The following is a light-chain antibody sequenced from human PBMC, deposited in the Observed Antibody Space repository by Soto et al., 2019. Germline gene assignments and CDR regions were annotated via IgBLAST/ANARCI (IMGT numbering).Light chain of an antibody. Sequence: QAVVTQEPSFSVSPGGTVTLTCGLTSGSVSTSYYPSWYQQTPGQTPRTLIYNTDTRSSGVPDRFSGSILGNKAALTITGAQADDESDYYCVLYMHSGIPVFGGGTKLTVL. CDR1: SGSVSTSYY. CDR2: NTD. V-gene: IGLV8-61*01. J-gene: IGLJ2*01. CDR3: VLYMHSGIPV.